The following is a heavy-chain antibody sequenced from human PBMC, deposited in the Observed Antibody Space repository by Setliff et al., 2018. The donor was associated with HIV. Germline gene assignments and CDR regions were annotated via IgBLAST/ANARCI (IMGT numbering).Heavy chain of an antibody. CDR3: ARYYGSGSYPYYYYYGMDV. Sequence: ASVKVSCKASGYTFTSYYMHWVRQAPGQGLEWMGIINPSGGSTSYAQKFQGRVTMTRDTSTSTVYMELTRLRSEDTAVYYCARYYGSGSYPYYYYYGMDVWGQGTTVTVSS. V-gene: IGHV1-46*01. CDR2: INPSGGST. J-gene: IGHJ6*02. CDR1: GYTFTSYY. D-gene: IGHD3-10*01.